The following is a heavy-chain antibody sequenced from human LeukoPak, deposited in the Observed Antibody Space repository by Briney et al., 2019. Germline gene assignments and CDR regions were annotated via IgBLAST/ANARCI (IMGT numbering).Heavy chain of an antibody. J-gene: IGHJ4*02. D-gene: IGHD1-26*01. CDR1: GHTFPSYD. CDR2: MNPNSGNT. Sequence: ASVKVSCKTSGHTFPSYDINWVRQATGQGLEWMGWMNPNSGNTGYTQKFQGRVTISRNTSITTAYMELSSLRSEDTGVYYCARGPKWTGSYYYFDYWGQGTLVTVSS. CDR3: ARGPKWTGSYYYFDY. V-gene: IGHV1-8*01.